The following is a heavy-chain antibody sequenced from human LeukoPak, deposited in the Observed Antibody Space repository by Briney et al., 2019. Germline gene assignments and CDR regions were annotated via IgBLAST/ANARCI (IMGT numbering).Heavy chain of an antibody. D-gene: IGHD6-6*01. J-gene: IGHJ5*02. Sequence: PSETLSLTCTVSGGSISTYYWSWIRQPPGKGLEWLGFIRSSGGTNHNPSLKSRVTISVDTSKNQFSLKLSSVTAADTAVYYCARLYSSSSWFDPWGQGTLVTVSS. CDR2: IRSSGGT. CDR1: GGSISTYY. V-gene: IGHV4-59*01. CDR3: ARLYSSSSWFDP.